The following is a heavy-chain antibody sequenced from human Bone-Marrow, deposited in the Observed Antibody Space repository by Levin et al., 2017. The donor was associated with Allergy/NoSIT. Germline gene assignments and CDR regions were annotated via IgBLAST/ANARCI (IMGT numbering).Heavy chain of an antibody. CDR3: ARLGQRYYGSGSYPYYYYYYMDV. CDR1: GYSFTSYW. CDR2: IYPGDSDT. D-gene: IGHD3-10*01. V-gene: IGHV5-51*01. J-gene: IGHJ6*03. Sequence: RGESLKISCKGSGYSFTSYWIGWVRQMPGKGLEWMGIIYPGDSDTRYSPSFQGQVTISADKSISTAYLQWSSLKASDTAMYYCARLGQRYYGSGSYPYYYYYYMDVWGKGTTVTVSS.